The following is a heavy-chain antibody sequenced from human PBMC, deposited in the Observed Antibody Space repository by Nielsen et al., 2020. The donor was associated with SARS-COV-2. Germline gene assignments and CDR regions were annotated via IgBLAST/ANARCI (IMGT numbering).Heavy chain of an antibody. D-gene: IGHD7-27*01. CDR2: TYYRGRS. CDR1: GGSISSGDYY. Sequence: SETLSLTCTVSGGSISSGDYYWSWLRQPPGKGLEWIGYTYYRGRSYYNPSLKSRVTISVDTSKNQFSLKLNSVTAADTAVYYCATKTGPFDSWGQGTLVTVSS. V-gene: IGHV4-30-4*01. J-gene: IGHJ4*02. CDR3: ATKTGPFDS.